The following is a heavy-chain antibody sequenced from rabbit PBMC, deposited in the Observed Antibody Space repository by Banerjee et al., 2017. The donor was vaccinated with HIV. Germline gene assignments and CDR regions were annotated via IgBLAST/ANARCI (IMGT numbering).Heavy chain of an antibody. D-gene: IGHD4-1*01. J-gene: IGHJ4*01. Sequence: QLKESGGGLVQPGGSLTLSCKASGFDFSSCYMSWVRQAPGKGLEWIGYIDPVFGGTYYASWVNGRFTISSHNAQNTLYLQLNSLTAADTATYFCARDLAGVIGLNFGLWGPGTLVTV. CDR2: IDPVFGGT. CDR1: GFDFSSCY. CDR3: ARDLAGVIGLNFGL. V-gene: IGHV1S7*01.